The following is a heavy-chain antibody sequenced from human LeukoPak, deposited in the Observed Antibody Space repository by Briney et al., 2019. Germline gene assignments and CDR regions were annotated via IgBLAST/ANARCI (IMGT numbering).Heavy chain of an antibody. D-gene: IGHD5-24*01. CDR1: GYTFTSYY. CDR3: ARIRDGYNDAYDI. CDR2: INPSDGST. Sequence: ASVKVSCKASGYTFTSYYIHLVRQAPGQGFEWMAIINPSDGSTTNSQKFQGRVTMTRDTSTSTVYMELSGLRSEDTALYYCARIRDGYNDAYDIWGQGTMVTDSS. J-gene: IGHJ3*02. V-gene: IGHV1-46*01.